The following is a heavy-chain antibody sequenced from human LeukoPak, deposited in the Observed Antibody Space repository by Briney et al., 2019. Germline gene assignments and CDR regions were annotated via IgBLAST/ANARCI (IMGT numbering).Heavy chain of an antibody. CDR2: ISWNSGSI. J-gene: IGHJ4*02. D-gene: IGHD1-14*01. CDR1: GFTFDDYA. Sequence: GGSLRLSCAASGFTFDDYAMHWVRQAPGKGLEWVSGISWNSGSIGYADSVKGRFTISRDNAKNSLYLQMSSLRAEDTALYYCARRLSTTCAFDYWGQGTLVTVSS. CDR3: ARRLSTTCAFDY. V-gene: IGHV3-9*01.